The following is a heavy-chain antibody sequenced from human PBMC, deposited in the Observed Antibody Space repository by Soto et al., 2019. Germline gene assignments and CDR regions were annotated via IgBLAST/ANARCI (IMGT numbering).Heavy chain of an antibody. Sequence: GGSLRLSCAASGFTFSSYWMSWVRQAPGKGLEWVANIKQDGSEKYYVDSVKGRFTISRDNAKNSLYLQMNSLRAEDTAVYYCARVPLPAAIVYYFDYWGQGTLVTVSS. V-gene: IGHV3-7*01. CDR1: GFTFSSYW. D-gene: IGHD2-2*02. CDR3: ARVPLPAAIVYYFDY. CDR2: IKQDGSEK. J-gene: IGHJ4*02.